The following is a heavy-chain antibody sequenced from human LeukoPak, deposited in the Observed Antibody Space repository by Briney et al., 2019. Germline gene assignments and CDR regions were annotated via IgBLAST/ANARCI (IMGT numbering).Heavy chain of an antibody. Sequence: GGSLRLSCAASGFTFSSYSMNWVRQAPGKGLEWVSSISSSSSYIYYADSVKGRFTISRDNAKNSLYLQMNSLRAEDTAVYYCARGTLAGLNGWFDPWGQGTLVTVSS. D-gene: IGHD1-7*01. CDR1: GFTFSSYS. CDR2: ISSSSSYI. V-gene: IGHV3-21*01. J-gene: IGHJ5*02. CDR3: ARGTLAGLNGWFDP.